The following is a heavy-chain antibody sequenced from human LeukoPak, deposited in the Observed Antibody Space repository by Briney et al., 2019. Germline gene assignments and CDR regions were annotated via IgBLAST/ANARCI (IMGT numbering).Heavy chain of an antibody. CDR1: GFTFSSYS. V-gene: IGHV3-21*04. CDR3: AKDGVAVAGFDY. Sequence: GGSLRLSCAASGFTFSSYSMNWVRQAPGKGLEWVSSISSSSSYIYCADSVKGRFTISRDNAKNSLYLQMNSLRAEDTAVYYCAKDGVAVAGFDYWGQGTLVTVSS. CDR2: ISSSSSYI. D-gene: IGHD6-19*01. J-gene: IGHJ4*02.